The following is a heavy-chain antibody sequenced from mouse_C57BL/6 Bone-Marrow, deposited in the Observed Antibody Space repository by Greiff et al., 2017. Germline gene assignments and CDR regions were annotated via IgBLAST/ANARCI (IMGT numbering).Heavy chain of an antibody. V-gene: IGHV14-3*01. CDR1: GFNIKNTY. CDR2: IDPAHGNT. Sequence: VHVKQSVAELVRPGASVKLSCTASGFNIKNTYMHWVKQRPEQGLEWIGRIDPAHGNTKYAPKFQGKATITADTSSNTAYLQLSSLTSKDTAIYYYASSDYCSSLYCAMDFWGQGTSVTVSS. D-gene: IGHD1-1*01. J-gene: IGHJ4*01. CDR3: ASSDYCSSLYCAMDF.